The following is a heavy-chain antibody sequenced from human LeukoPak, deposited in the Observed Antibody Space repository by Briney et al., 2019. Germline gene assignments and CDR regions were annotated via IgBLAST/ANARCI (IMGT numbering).Heavy chain of an antibody. Sequence: GGSLRLSCVACGFTFSTYAMSWVRQAPGKGLEWVSAISSSRTTYYADSVKGRFTISRDNSENTVYPQMNSLRAEDTAVYYCAQFGPGMAVGDYWGQGTLVTVSS. CDR1: GFTFSTYA. CDR3: AQFGPGMAVGDY. CDR2: ISSSRTT. J-gene: IGHJ4*02. V-gene: IGHV3-23*01. D-gene: IGHD2-8*01.